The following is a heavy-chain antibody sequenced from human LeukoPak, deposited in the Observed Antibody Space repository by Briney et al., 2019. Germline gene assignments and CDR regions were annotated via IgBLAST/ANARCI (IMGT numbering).Heavy chain of an antibody. J-gene: IGHJ4*01. D-gene: IGHD3-16*02. CDR2: IIPIFGTA. CDR3: ARDQNMITFGGVIVTTGSFDY. Sequence: ASVKVSCKASGGTFSSYAISWVRQAPGQGLEWMGGIIPIFGTANYAQKFQGRVTITADESTSTAYVELSSLRSEDTAVYYCARDQNMITFGGVIVTTGSFDYWGQGTLVTVSS. CDR1: GGTFSSYA. V-gene: IGHV1-69*01.